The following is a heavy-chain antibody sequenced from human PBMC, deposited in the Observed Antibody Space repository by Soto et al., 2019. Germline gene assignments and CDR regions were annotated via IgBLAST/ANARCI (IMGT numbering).Heavy chain of an antibody. CDR2: IYWDGDK. J-gene: IGHJ4*02. V-gene: IGHV2-5*02. CDR1: GFSLSSNGVG. Sequence: QITLKESGPTLVKPTQTLTLTCTFSGFSLSSNGVGVGWIRQLPGKALEWLALIYWDGDKRYSPSLKSRLTLTKYTSTNQVVLTMTNMDPVDTATYSCAHRRDGTYALDYWGQGTLVTVAS. CDR3: AHRRDGTYALDY. D-gene: IGHD1-26*01.